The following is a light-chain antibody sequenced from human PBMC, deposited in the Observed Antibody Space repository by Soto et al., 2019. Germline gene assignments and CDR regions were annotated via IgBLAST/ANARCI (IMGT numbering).Light chain of an antibody. V-gene: IGKV3-20*01. CDR3: QQYGSSPQGT. Sequence: EIVLTQSPGTLSLSPGERATLSCRASQSVSSSYLAWYHQKPGQAPRLLIYGASSRATGIPERFSGSGSGTDFTLTISRLEPEEFAVYYCQQYGSSPQGTFGQGTKGEIK. CDR2: GAS. CDR1: QSVSSSY. J-gene: IGKJ1*01.